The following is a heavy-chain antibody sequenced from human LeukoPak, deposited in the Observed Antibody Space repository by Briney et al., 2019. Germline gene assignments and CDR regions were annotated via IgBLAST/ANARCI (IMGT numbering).Heavy chain of an antibody. J-gene: IGHJ4*02. CDR2: ISPSGGST. CDR3: AKDLAYYDSSGYFLYFDY. Sequence: GASVKVSCKAFGYTFTSNYMHWVRQAPGQGPEWMGVISPSGGSTTYAQKFQGRVTLTRDMSTSTDYLELSSLRSEDTAVYYCAKDLAYYDSSGYFLYFDYWGQGTLVTVSS. D-gene: IGHD3-22*01. CDR1: GYTFTSNY. V-gene: IGHV1-46*01.